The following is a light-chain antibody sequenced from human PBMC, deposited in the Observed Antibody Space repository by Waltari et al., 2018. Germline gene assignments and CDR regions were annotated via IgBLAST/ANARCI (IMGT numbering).Light chain of an antibody. CDR3: QQYYSIPLT. V-gene: IGKV4-1*01. CDR2: WAS. J-gene: IGKJ4*01. CDR1: QSVLYSSDNKNY. Sequence: DIVMTQSPDSLAVSLGERATINCKSSQSVLYSSDNKNYLAWYQQKPGQPPKLLIYWASTRESVVPDRFTGSGSGTDFTLTISSLQAEDVAVYYCQQYYSIPLTFGGGTKVEI.